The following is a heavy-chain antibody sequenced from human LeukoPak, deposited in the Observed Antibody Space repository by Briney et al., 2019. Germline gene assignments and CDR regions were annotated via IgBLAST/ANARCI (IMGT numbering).Heavy chain of an antibody. J-gene: IGHJ4*02. CDR3: AKVETTGGKPPLTFDY. CDR1: GFTFSTYV. D-gene: IGHD4-17*01. V-gene: IGHV3-23*01. CDR2: IRYSGGST. Sequence: GGSLRLSCAASGFTFSTYVMNWVRQAPGKGLEWVSGIRYSGGSTYYADSVKGRFTISRDNSKNTLYLQMNSLRAEDTAVYYCAKVETTGGKPPLTFDYWGQGTLVTVSS.